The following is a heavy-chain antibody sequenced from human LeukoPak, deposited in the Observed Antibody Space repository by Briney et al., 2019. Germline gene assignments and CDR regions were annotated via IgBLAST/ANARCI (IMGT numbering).Heavy chain of an antibody. J-gene: IGHJ6*02. CDR1: GGSISSGSYY. CDR3: ARDLTRSAGTGSGIDV. V-gene: IGHV4-61*02. CDR2: IYTSGST. Sequence: KPSETLSLTCTVSGGSISSGSYYWSWIRQPAGKGLEWIGRIYTSGSTNYNPSLKSRVTISVDTSKNQFSLKLSSVTAADTAVYYCARDLTRSAGTGSGIDVWGQGTTVTVSS. D-gene: IGHD6-13*01.